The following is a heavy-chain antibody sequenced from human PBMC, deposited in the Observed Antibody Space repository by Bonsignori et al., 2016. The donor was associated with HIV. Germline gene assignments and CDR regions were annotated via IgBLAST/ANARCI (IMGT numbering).Heavy chain of an antibody. V-gene: IGHV4-39*07. Sequence: SETLSLTCTVSGGSISSSSYYWGWIRQPPGKGLEWIGSIYYSGSTYYNPSLKSRVTISVDTSKNQFSLKLSSVTAADTAVYYCARSPQNPRIAARRGYFDYWGQGTLVTVSS. J-gene: IGHJ4*02. CDR2: IYYSGST. D-gene: IGHD6-6*01. CDR3: ARSPQNPRIAARRGYFDY. CDR1: GGSISSSSYY.